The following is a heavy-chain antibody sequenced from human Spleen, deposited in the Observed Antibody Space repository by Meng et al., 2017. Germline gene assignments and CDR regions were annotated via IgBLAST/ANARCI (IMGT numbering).Heavy chain of an antibody. D-gene: IGHD3-22*01. Sequence: SVKVSCKASGGTFSSYAISWVRQAPGQGLEWMGGIIPIFGTANYAQKFQGRVTITADESTSTAYMELSSLRSEDTAVYYCARVRRYYYDSSGYYYFDYWGQGTLVTVS. V-gene: IGHV1-69*13. CDR1: GGTFSSYA. CDR3: ARVRRYYYDSSGYYYFDY. CDR2: IIPIFGTA. J-gene: IGHJ4*02.